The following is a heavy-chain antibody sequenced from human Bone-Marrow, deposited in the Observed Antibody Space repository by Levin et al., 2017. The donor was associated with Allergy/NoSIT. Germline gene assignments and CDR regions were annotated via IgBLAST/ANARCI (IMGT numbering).Heavy chain of an antibody. D-gene: IGHD6-13*01. J-gene: IGHJ3*01. CDR2: IYSGGTT. V-gene: IGHV3-53*01. CDR1: GFIVSYYY. CDR3: ARELPSRAFDF. Sequence: LSLTCAGSGFIVSYYYMSWVRQAPGKGLEWVSVIYSGGTTYYADSVKGRFTISRDYSKNTLYLQMNSLRAEDTAVYFCARELPSRAFDFWGQGTMVTVSS.